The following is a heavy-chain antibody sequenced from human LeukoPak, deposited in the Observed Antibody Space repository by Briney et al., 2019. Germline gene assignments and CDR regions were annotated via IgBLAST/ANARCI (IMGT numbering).Heavy chain of an antibody. Sequence: GGSLRLSCAASGFTFSNYGMHWVRQAPGKGLEWVAVISHEASAQYYTDTVEGRFTISRDNSKNTLYLQMNSLRVEDTAVYYCARLWIQDHYGAFDIWGQGTMVTVSS. J-gene: IGHJ3*02. CDR1: GFTFSNYG. CDR2: ISHEASAQ. D-gene: IGHD5-18*01. CDR3: ARLWIQDHYGAFDI. V-gene: IGHV3-30*03.